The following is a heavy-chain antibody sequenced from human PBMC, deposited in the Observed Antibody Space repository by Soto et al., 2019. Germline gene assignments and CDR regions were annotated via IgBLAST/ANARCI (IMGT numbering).Heavy chain of an antibody. D-gene: IGHD3-22*01. CDR2: IYYSGST. V-gene: IGHV4-30-4*01. Sequence: SETLSLTCTVSGGSIGSGDYYWSWIRQPPGKGLEWIGYIYYSGSTYYNPSLKSRVTISVDTSKNQFSLKLSSVTAADTAVYYCAREGYDSSGYYHYNWFDPWGQGTLVTVSS. J-gene: IGHJ5*02. CDR1: GGSIGSGDYY. CDR3: AREGYDSSGYYHYNWFDP.